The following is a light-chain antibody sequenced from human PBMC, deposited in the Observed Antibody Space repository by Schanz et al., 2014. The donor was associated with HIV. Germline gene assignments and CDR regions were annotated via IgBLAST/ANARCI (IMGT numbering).Light chain of an antibody. V-gene: IGLV1-44*01. Sequence: QSVLTQPPSASGTPGQRVTISCSGSSSNIRINTVNWYQQLPGTAPKLLIYGNKYRPSGVPDRFSGSKSGTSASLAISGLQSEDEADYYCSSYTSSSTWVFGGGTKLTVL. CDR2: GNK. J-gene: IGLJ3*02. CDR1: SSNIRINT. CDR3: SSYTSSSTWV.